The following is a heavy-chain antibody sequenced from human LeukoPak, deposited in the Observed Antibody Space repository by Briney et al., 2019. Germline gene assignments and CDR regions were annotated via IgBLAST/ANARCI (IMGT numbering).Heavy chain of an antibody. CDR1: GGSISSYY. V-gene: IGHV4-59*01. CDR2: IYYSGST. Sequence: PSETLSLTCTVSGGSISSYYWSWIRQPPGKGLEWIGYIYYSGSTNYNPSLKSRVTISVDTSKNQISLKLSSVIAADTAVYYCASSRGHFWGQGTLVTVSS. CDR3: ASSRGHF. J-gene: IGHJ4*02.